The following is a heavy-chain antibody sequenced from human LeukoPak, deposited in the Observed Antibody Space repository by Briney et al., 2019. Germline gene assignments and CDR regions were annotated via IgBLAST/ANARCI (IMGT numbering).Heavy chain of an antibody. J-gene: IGHJ4*02. D-gene: IGHD3-16*01. CDR3: AKDTPLCYFDY. CDR1: GFTFSSYG. V-gene: IGHV3-30*02. CDR2: IRNDGSII. Sequence: GGSLRLPCAASGFTFSSYGMHWIRQAPGKGLECVAFIRNDGSIIYNADSVKGRFTISRDNSKNTLYLQMNSLRADDTAVYYCAKDTPLCYFDYWGQGTLVTVSS.